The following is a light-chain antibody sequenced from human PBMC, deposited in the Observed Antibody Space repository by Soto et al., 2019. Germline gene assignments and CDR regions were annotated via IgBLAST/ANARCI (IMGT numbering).Light chain of an antibody. CDR3: QAANSFPVL. V-gene: IGKV1-12*01. CDR2: AAS. J-gene: IGKJ4*01. Sequence: DIQMTQSPSSVSASLGDRVTITCRASQDVIRWLAWYQQKAGQAPKLLISAASTLPSGVPSRFSGSASGTDFTLTISSLQPEDLATYYCQAANSFPVLFGGGTRVEI. CDR1: QDVIRW.